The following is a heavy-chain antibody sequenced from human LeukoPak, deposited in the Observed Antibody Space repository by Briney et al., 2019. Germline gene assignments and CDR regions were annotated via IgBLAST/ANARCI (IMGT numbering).Heavy chain of an antibody. CDR1: GFTFSSYG. V-gene: IGHV3-30*02. CDR3: AKVDLTYYYDSSGSSYNWFDP. J-gene: IGHJ5*02. Sequence: PGGSLRLSCAASGFTFSSYGMHWVRQAPGKGLEWVAFIRYDGSNKYYADSVKGRFTISRDNSKNTLYLQMSSLRAEDTAVYYCAKVDLTYYYDSSGSSYNWFDPWGQGTLVTVSS. D-gene: IGHD3-22*01. CDR2: IRYDGSNK.